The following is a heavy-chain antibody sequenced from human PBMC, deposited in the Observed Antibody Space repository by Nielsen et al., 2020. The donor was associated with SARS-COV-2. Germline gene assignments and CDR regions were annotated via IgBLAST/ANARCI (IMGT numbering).Heavy chain of an antibody. CDR1: GGSISSYY. CDR3: ARDHGYNYAYGHYYYGMDV. CDR2: ISNTGST. D-gene: IGHD5-24*01. J-gene: IGHJ6*02. Sequence: SETLPLTCTVSGGSISSYYWSWIRQPPGKGLEWIGYISNTGSTNYNPSLQSRVTISVDTSKNQFSLKLSSVTAADTAVYYCARDHGYNYAYGHYYYGMDVWGQGTTVTVSS. V-gene: IGHV4-59*01.